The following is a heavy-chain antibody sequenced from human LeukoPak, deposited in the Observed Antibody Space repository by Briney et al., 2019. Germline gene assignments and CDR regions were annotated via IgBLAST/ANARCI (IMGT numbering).Heavy chain of an antibody. CDR1: GFTFSSYG. CDR3: AREWASRVRGVILYYYGMDV. CDR2: IWYDGSNK. Sequence: GGSLRLSCAASGFTFSSYGMHWVRQAPGKGLEWVAVIWYDGSNKYYADSVKGRFTISRDNSKNTLYLQMNSLRAEDTAVYYCAREWASRVRGVILYYYGMDVWGQGTTVTVSS. V-gene: IGHV3-33*01. D-gene: IGHD3-10*01. J-gene: IGHJ6*02.